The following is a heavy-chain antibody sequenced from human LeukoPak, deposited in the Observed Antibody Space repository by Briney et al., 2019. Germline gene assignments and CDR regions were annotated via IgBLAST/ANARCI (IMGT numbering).Heavy chain of an antibody. Sequence: SQTLSLTCTVSGGSISSGGYYWSWIRQHPGKGLEWIGYIYYSGSTYYNPSLKSRVTISVDTSKNQFSLKPSSVTAADTAVYYCASSSPRYSYGPLYCFDYWGQGTLVTVSS. CDR3: ASSSPRYSYGPLYCFDY. D-gene: IGHD5-18*01. CDR2: IYYSGST. CDR1: GGSISSGGYY. V-gene: IGHV4-31*03. J-gene: IGHJ4*02.